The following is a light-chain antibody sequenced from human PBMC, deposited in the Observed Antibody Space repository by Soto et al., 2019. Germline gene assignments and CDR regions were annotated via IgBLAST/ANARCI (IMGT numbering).Light chain of an antibody. J-gene: IGKJ2*01. CDR1: QSVSSN. CDR2: GAS. V-gene: IGKV3-15*01. CDR3: QQYNNWPPMYT. Sequence: EIVMTQSPATLSVSPGERATLSCRASQSVSSNLASYQQKPGQAPRLLIYGASTRATGIPARFSGSGSGTEFTLTISSLQSEDFAVYYCQQYNNWPPMYTFGQGTKLKIK.